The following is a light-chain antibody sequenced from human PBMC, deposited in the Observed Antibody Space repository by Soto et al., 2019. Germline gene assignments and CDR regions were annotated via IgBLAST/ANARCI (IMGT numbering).Light chain of an antibody. CDR1: SSNIGTNT. J-gene: IGLJ2*01. V-gene: IGLV1-44*01. CDR2: NTN. Sequence: QSALTQPPSASGTPGQRVTISCSGSSSNIGTNTVNWYQQFPGSAPQLLLYNTNQRPSGVPGRFSGSKSGTSASLAISGLQSEDEADSYCAAWDGSLDVVLFGGGTQLTVL. CDR3: AAWDGSLDVVL.